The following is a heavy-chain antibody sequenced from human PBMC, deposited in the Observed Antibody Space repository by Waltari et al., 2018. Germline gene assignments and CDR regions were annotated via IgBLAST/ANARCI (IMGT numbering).Heavy chain of an antibody. CDR3: ARGIAGLRWFDP. Sequence: QVQLQQWGAGPLTPSETLSLTCSVSVGSFSGYSWRWIRQPPGKGLEWIGEINHSGSTNYNPSLKSRVTISVDTSKNQFALKLSSVTAADTAVYYCARGIAGLRWFDPWGQGTLVTVSS. D-gene: IGHD6-13*01. CDR2: INHSGST. J-gene: IGHJ5*02. V-gene: IGHV4-34*01. CDR1: VGSFSGYS.